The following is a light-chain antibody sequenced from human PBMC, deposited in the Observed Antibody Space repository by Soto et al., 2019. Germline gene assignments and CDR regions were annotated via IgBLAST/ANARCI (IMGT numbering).Light chain of an antibody. CDR3: QQYSTNPLT. Sequence: DIQMTQSPSTRSASVGDRFTIXXRASQSISNSLAWYQQKPGKAPKXVIYRASALQSGVPSRFSGSGSGTEFTLTIDSLQPDDSGTFYCQQYSTNPLTFGGGTKVDIK. CDR2: RAS. J-gene: IGKJ4*01. V-gene: IGKV1-5*03. CDR1: QSISNS.